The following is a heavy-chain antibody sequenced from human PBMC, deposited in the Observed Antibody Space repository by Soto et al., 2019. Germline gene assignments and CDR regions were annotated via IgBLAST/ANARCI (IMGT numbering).Heavy chain of an antibody. CDR1: GFTFNSYA. Sequence: PVGSLRLSCAASGFTFNSYAMHWVRQAPGQGLEWVGRIKSKADGETKDYGAPARGRFTISRDDAKDTLYLQMNSLRIEDTAVYYCCVVKRLDQYSTSGYWFDPWGPGTLVTVSS. D-gene: IGHD2-15*01. CDR3: CVVKRLDQYSTSGYWFDP. V-gene: IGHV3-15*07. J-gene: IGHJ5*02. CDR2: IKSKADGETK.